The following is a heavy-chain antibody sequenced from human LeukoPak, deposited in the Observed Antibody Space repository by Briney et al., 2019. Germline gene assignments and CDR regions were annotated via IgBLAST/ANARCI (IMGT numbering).Heavy chain of an antibody. CDR1: GFTFSSYS. CDR2: ISSSSSYI. J-gene: IGHJ4*02. CDR3: SRESSASFLFDY. V-gene: IGHV3-21*01. Sequence: GGSLRLSCAASGFTFSSYSMSWVRQAPGKVLEWVSSISSSSSYIYYADSVKGRFTISRDNAKNSLYLQMNSLRAEDTAVYYCSRESSASFLFDYWSQGTLVTVPS. D-gene: IGHD3-16*02.